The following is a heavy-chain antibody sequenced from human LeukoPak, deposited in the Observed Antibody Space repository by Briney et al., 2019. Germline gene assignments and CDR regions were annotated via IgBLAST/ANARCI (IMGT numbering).Heavy chain of an antibody. CDR1: GGSFSGYY. J-gene: IGHJ4*02. CDR2: INHSGST. CDR3: ARLRTADFDY. D-gene: IGHD6-13*01. Sequence: PSETLSLTCAVYGGSFSGYYWSWIRQPPGKGLEWIGEINHSGSTNYNPSLKSRVTISVDTSKNQFSLKLSSVTAADTAVYYCARLRTADFDYWGQGTLVTVSS. V-gene: IGHV4-34*01.